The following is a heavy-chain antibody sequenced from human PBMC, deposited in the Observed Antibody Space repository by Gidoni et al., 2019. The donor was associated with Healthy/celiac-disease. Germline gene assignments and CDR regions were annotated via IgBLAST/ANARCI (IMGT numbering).Heavy chain of an antibody. Sequence: EVQLLDSGGGLVQPGGSLRLSCAASGFTFSSYAMSWVRQAPGKGLEWVSAISGSGGRTYYADSVKGRFTVSRDNSKNTLYLQRNSLRDEDTAVYYCAKAFYGSGRFFDYWGQGTLVTVSS. J-gene: IGHJ4*02. CDR2: ISGSGGRT. CDR1: GFTFSSYA. D-gene: IGHD3-10*01. V-gene: IGHV3-23*01. CDR3: AKAFYGSGRFFDY.